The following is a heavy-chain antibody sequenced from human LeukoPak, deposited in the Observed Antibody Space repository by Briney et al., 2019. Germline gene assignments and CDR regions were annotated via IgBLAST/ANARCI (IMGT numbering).Heavy chain of an antibody. CDR2: ISYDRSNK. CDR3: AKDPEGMTTVTTGYFDY. D-gene: IGHD4-17*01. Sequence: PGRSLRLSCAASGFTFSSYGMHWVRQAPGKGLEWVAVISYDRSNKYYADSVKGRFTISRDNSKNTLYLQMNSLRAEDTAVYYCAKDPEGMTTVTTGYFDYWGQGSLVTVSS. V-gene: IGHV3-30*18. CDR1: GFTFSSYG. J-gene: IGHJ4*02.